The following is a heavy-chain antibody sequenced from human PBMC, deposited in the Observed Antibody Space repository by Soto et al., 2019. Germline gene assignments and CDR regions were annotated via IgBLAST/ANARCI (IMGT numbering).Heavy chain of an antibody. CDR1: GFTFSSYS. CDR2: ISSSSSYI. V-gene: IGHV3-21*01. Sequence: GGSLRLSCAASGFTFSSYSMNWVRQAPGKGLEWVSSISSSSSYIYYADSVKGRFTISRGNAKNSLYLQMNSLRAEDTAVYYCATPYDYVWGSYEDYYGMDVWGQGTTLTVSS. J-gene: IGHJ6*02. CDR3: ATPYDYVWGSYEDYYGMDV. D-gene: IGHD3-16*01.